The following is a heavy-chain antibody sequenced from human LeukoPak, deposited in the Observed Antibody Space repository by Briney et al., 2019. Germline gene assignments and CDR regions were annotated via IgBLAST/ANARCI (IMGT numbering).Heavy chain of an antibody. CDR3: ARAFRVAASPYFDY. CDR2: ISGSGGST. D-gene: IGHD2-15*01. J-gene: IGHJ4*02. CDR1: GFTSSSYA. V-gene: IGHV3-23*01. Sequence: GGSLRLSCAASGFTSSSYAMSWVRQAPGKGLEWVSAISGSGGSTYYADSVKGRFTISRDNAKNSLYLQMNSLRAEDTAVYYCARAFRVAASPYFDYWGQGTLVTVSS.